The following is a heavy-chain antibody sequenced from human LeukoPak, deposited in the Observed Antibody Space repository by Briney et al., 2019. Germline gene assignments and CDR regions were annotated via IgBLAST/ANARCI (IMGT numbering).Heavy chain of an antibody. J-gene: IGHJ6*03. CDR2: INHSGST. V-gene: IGHV4-34*01. CDR3: KVVTATHYYYYYMDV. CDR1: GGSFSGYY. Sequence: SETLSLTCAVYGGSFSGYYWSWIRQPPGKGLEWIGEINHSGSTNYNPSLKSRVTISVDTSKNQFSLKLSSVTAADTAAYYCKVVTATHYYYYYMDVWGKGTRVTVSS. D-gene: IGHD2-21*02.